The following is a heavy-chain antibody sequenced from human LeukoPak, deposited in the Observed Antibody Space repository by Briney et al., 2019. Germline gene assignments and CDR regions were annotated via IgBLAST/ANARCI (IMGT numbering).Heavy chain of an antibody. CDR2: ISSSGGTI. Sequence: GRSLRLSCAASGFTFSSYEMNWVRQAPGKGLEWVSHISSSGGTIYYADSVKGRFAISRDNAKNSLYLQMNSLRAEDTAVYYCARDFWSGYKDVWGQGTTVTVSS. J-gene: IGHJ6*02. V-gene: IGHV3-48*03. D-gene: IGHD3-3*01. CDR1: GFTFSSYE. CDR3: ARDFWSGYKDV.